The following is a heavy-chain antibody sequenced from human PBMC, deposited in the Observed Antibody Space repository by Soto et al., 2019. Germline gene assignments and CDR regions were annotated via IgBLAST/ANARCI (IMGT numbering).Heavy chain of an antibody. CDR3: ASTGYSSGWFDHRADY. D-gene: IGHD6-19*01. Sequence: QLQLQESGPGLVKPSETLSLTCNVSGGSISSSSYYWGWIRQPPGKGLEWIGSIYYSGSTYYNPSLKSRDTISVDTSKHQFSLKLSSVTAADTAVYYCASTGYSSGWFDHRADYWGQGTLVTVSS. V-gene: IGHV4-39*01. CDR1: GGSISSSSYY. J-gene: IGHJ4*02. CDR2: IYYSGST.